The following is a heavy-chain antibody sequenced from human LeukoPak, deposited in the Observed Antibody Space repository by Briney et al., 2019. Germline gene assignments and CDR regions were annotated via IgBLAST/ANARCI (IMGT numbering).Heavy chain of an antibody. CDR3: ARDPESAAGPDYYYFYGMDA. CDR1: GFTFSDYY. D-gene: IGHD6-13*01. J-gene: IGHJ6*02. Sequence: GGSLRLSCAASGFTFSDYYMSWIRQAPGKGLEWISYISSRGRTIYYADSVKGRFTISRDNAKKSLYLQVNSLRAEDTAVYYCARDPESAAGPDYYYFYGMDAWGQGTTVTVSS. CDR2: ISSRGRTI. V-gene: IGHV3-11*01.